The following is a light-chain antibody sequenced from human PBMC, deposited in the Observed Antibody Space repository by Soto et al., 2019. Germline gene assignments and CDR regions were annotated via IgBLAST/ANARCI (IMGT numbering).Light chain of an antibody. V-gene: IGKV3-15*01. J-gene: IGKJ1*01. CDR1: QSVRSD. Sequence: EIVMTQSPATLSVSPGESASLSCRASQSVRSDLAWYQQKPGQAPRLLIYGASNRATDVPARFSGSGSGTEFTLTISSLQSEDFAVYYCQQYTDWPRTFGHGTKVEIK. CDR2: GAS. CDR3: QQYTDWPRT.